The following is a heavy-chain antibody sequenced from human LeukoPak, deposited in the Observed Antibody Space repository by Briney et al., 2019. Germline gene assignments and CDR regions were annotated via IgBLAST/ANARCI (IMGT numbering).Heavy chain of an antibody. J-gene: IGHJ4*02. V-gene: IGHV1-46*01. Sequence: EASVKVSCKASGYTFTSYYIHWVRQAPGQGLEWMGLINPSGGSTNYAQKFQGRVTMTRDTSTSTVYMELSSLRSDDTAVYYCARVLNGYNIRDYFDYWARGPWSPSPQ. CDR1: GYTFTSYY. D-gene: IGHD5-24*01. CDR3: ARVLNGYNIRDYFDY. CDR2: INPSGGST.